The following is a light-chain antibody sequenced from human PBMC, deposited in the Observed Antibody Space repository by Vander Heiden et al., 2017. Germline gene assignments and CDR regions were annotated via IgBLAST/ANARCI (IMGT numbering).Light chain of an antibody. Sequence: SYELTQPPSVSVSPGQTASITCSGDKLGDKYACWYQQKPGQSPVLVIYQDSKRPSGIPERFSGANSGNNATLTISGTQAMEEADYYCQAWDSSIVVFGGGTKLTVL. J-gene: IGLJ2*01. CDR3: QAWDSSIVV. CDR1: KLGDKY. V-gene: IGLV3-1*01. CDR2: QDS.